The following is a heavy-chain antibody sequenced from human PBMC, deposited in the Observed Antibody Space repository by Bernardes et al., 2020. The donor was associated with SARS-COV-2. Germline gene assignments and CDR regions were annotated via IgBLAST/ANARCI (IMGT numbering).Heavy chain of an antibody. V-gene: IGHV3-7*01. CDR3: ARGIGKYAIYCDT. CDR1: VFIISTSW. J-gene: IGHJ4*02. CDR2: VKDDGTKK. Sequence: GGSLRLSCAASVFIISTSWGSCPRQGPGKGLEWVANVKDDGTKKYYADSLGGRFTISRDNAKNSLYLQLNSVRPEDTAVYYCARGIGKYAIYCDTWGQGASVTVSS.